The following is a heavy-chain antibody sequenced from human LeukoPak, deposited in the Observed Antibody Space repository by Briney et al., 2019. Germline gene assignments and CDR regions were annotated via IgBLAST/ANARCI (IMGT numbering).Heavy chain of an antibody. J-gene: IGHJ4*02. CDR1: GVTVSSHA. V-gene: IGHV1-69*01. D-gene: IGHD3-3*01. CDR3: ARGVSDFWSGYYPYYFDY. CDR2: IIPIFGTA. Sequence: SVKVSFKASGVTVSSHAISWVRQAPGQGLEWMGGIIPIFGTANYAQKFQGRVTITADESTSTAYMELSSLRSEDTAVYYCARGVSDFWSGYYPYYFDYWGQGTLVTVSS.